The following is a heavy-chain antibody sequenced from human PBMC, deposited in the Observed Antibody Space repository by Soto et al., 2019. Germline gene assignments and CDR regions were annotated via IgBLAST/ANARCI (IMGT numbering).Heavy chain of an antibody. Sequence: ASVKVSCKVSAYSFTTYHIHWVRQAPGQGLEWMGLINPDAGATNYAQRFQGRLRLTRDTSTSTVYMELRSLRFDDTAVYFCARGDIVLVPASEGNWFDPWGQGTLVTVSS. J-gene: IGHJ5*02. V-gene: IGHV1-46*01. CDR3: ARGDIVLVPASEGNWFDP. D-gene: IGHD2-2*01. CDR2: INPDAGAT. CDR1: AYSFTTYH.